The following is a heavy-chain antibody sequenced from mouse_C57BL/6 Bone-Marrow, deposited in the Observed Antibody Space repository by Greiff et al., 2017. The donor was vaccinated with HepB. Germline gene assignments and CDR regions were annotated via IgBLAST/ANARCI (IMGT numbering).Heavy chain of an antibody. CDR2: FHPYNDDT. J-gene: IGHJ4*01. D-gene: IGHD2-5*01. CDR3: AISNYAYYYAMDY. CDR1: GYTFTTYP. V-gene: IGHV1-47*01. Sequence: VQLVESGAELVKPGASVKMSCKASGYTFTTYPIEWMKQNHGKSLEWIGNFHPYNDDTKYNEKFKGKATLTVEKSSSTVYLELSRLTSDDSAVYYCAISNYAYYYAMDYWGQGTSVTVSS.